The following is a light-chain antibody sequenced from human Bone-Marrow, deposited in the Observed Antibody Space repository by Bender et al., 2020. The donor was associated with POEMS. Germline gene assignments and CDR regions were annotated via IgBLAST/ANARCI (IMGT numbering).Light chain of an antibody. CDR2: DVN. CDR3: GTWDDSLNGYV. Sequence: QSALTQPRSVSGSPGQSVTISCTGTSSDVGGYNYVSWYQQHPGKAPKLIIYDVNKRPSGVPYRFSGSKSGNTASLTISGLQEEDEADYYCGTWDDSLNGYVFGSGTKVTVL. CDR1: SSDVGGYNY. V-gene: IGLV2-11*01. J-gene: IGLJ1*01.